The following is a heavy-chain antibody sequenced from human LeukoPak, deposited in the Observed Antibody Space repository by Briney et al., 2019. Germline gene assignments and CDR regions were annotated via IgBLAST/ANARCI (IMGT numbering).Heavy chain of an antibody. Sequence: ASVKVSCKASGYTFTGYYMHWVRQAPGQGLEWMGWINPNSGGTNYAQKFQGRVTMTRDTSISTAYMELSRLRSDDTAVYYCARDRGEDGCYDFWSGSTRDAFDIWGQGTMVTVSS. CDR2: INPNSGGT. D-gene: IGHD3-3*01. CDR3: ARDRGEDGCYDFWSGSTRDAFDI. V-gene: IGHV1-2*02. CDR1: GYTFTGYY. J-gene: IGHJ3*02.